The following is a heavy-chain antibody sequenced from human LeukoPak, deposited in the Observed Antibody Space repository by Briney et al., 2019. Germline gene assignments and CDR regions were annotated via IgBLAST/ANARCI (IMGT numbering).Heavy chain of an antibody. CDR2: VYYSGSS. J-gene: IGHJ3*02. D-gene: IGHD2-2*02. Sequence: SETLSLTCTVSNDSINSSSYYWGWIRQPPGKGLEWIGSVYYSGSSYYNPSLKSRITVSVDTSKNQFSLKLSSVTAADTAVYYCARAVDIVVVPAAINAFDIWGQGTMVTVSS. CDR3: ARAVDIVVVPAAINAFDI. CDR1: NDSINSSSYY. V-gene: IGHV4-39*01.